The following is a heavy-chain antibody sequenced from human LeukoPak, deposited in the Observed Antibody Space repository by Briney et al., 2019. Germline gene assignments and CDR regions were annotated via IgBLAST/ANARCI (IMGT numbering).Heavy chain of an antibody. V-gene: IGHV1-8*01. CDR3: ARSPVGVRKKHDF. CDR1: GYTFTIYD. J-gene: IGHJ4*02. Sequence: GASVKVSFKSSGYTFTIYDINWVRQATGQGLEWMGWMNPTSGHTGYAQNFQGRVTMTRDTSISTAYMELNSLTSEDTAVYYCARSPVGVRKKHDFWGQGTLVIVSS. CDR2: MNPTSGHT. D-gene: IGHD3-10*01.